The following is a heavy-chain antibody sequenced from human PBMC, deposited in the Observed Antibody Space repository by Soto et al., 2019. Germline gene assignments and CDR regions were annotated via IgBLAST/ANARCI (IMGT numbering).Heavy chain of an antibody. Sequence: EVPLVESGGGLVQPGGSLRLSCAASGFTFGSYWMSWVRQVPGKGLEWLGTIKRDSTEKKYVASVKGRFTMSRDNVQNSLYLQMDSLRAEDTAFYYCARDSGYGSGGSVNHYLDYWGHGTLVTVSS. V-gene: IGHV3-7*01. J-gene: IGHJ4*01. D-gene: IGHD3-10*01. CDR3: ARDSGYGSGGSVNHYLDY. CDR1: GFTFGSYW. CDR2: IKRDSTEK.